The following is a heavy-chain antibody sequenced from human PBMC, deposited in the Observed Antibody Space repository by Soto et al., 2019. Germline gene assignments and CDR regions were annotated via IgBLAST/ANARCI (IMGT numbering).Heavy chain of an antibody. Sequence: PGGSLRLSCAASGFTVSSDYMSWVRQAPGKGLEWVSIIYSGGSTYYADSVKGRFTISKDNSKNTLYLQMNSLRAEDTAVYYCARDYTAMISGFDIWGQGTMVTVSS. CDR3: ARDYTAMISGFDI. J-gene: IGHJ3*02. CDR1: GFTVSSDY. CDR2: IYSGGST. V-gene: IGHV3-66*01. D-gene: IGHD5-18*01.